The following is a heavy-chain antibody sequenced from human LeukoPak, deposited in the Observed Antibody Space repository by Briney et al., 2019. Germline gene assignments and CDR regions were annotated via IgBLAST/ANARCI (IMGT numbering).Heavy chain of an antibody. Sequence: SETLSLTRAVSGGSISSYSWSWICQPPGKGLEWVAYIYISGDTDSHPSLKSRVTISVDSSKNQISLKLSSVTAADTAVYYCARRGADMATIPDYHYYYMDVWGKGATVTVSS. CDR2: IYISGDT. D-gene: IGHD5-24*01. J-gene: IGHJ6*03. CDR3: ARRGADMATIPDYHYYYMDV. CDR1: GGSISSYS. V-gene: IGHV4-4*09.